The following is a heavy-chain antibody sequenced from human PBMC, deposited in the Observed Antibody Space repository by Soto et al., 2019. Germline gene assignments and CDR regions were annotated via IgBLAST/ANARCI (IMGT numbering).Heavy chain of an antibody. Sequence: CTVSGGSISSGDYYWCWIRQPPGKGLEWIGYIYYSGSTYYNPSLKSRVTISVDTSKDQFSLKLSSVTAADTAVYYCAVSRDGYSMDVWGQGTTVTVSS. J-gene: IGHJ6*02. CDR2: IYYSGST. V-gene: IGHV4-30-4*01. CDR3: AVSRDGYSMDV. CDR1: GGSISSGDYY. D-gene: IGHD2-2*01.